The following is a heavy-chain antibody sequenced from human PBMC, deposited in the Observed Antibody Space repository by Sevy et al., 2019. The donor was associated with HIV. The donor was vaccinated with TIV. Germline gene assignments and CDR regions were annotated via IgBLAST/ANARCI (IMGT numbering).Heavy chain of an antibody. Sequence: SETLSLTCTVSGGSITSLYWNWIRQPPGKGLEWFANIYYNGHINYNPSLKSRVILSLDTSKNQFSLRLSSVIAADTAMYYCAGENAWGRGYSWGQGTLVTVSS. V-gene: IGHV4-59*11. CDR3: AGENAWGRGYS. J-gene: IGHJ4*02. CDR1: GGSITSLY. D-gene: IGHD1-26*01. CDR2: IYYNGHI.